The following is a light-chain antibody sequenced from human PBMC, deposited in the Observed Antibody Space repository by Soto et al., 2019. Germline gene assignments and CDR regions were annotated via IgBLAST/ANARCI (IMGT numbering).Light chain of an antibody. V-gene: IGLV1-47*01. J-gene: IGLJ2*01. CDR3: AAWDGSLSGVI. CDR2: RND. Sequence: QSVLTQPPSASGTPGQRVTISCSGSTSNIGSNLVYWYRQLPGTAPKLLMYRNDQRPSGVPDRFSGSKSGTSASLAISGLRSEDEADYYCAAWDGSLSGVIFGGGTKLTVL. CDR1: TSNIGSNL.